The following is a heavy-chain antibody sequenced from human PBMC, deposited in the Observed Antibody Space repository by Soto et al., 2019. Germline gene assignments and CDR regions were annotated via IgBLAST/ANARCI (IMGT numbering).Heavy chain of an antibody. CDR1: GFSFSSYW. CDR2: IKQDGSDK. Sequence: GGSLRLSCAASGFSFSSYWMTWVCQAPGKGLEWVANIKQDGSDKHYVDSVKGRFTISRDNAKNSLYLQMNSLRAEDTAVYYCVRDTSPRRADYWGQGTLVTVSS. J-gene: IGHJ4*02. D-gene: IGHD2-2*01. CDR3: VRDTSPRRADY. V-gene: IGHV3-7*01.